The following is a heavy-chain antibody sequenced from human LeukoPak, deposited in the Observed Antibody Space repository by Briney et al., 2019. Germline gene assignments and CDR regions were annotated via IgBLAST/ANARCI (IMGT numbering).Heavy chain of an antibody. CDR1: GYSFTTYN. Sequence: ASVKVSCKASGYSFTTYNMHWVRQAPGQGLEWMGIISPSGGTTGYAQKFQGRVTMTRDTFTSTVYMELSSLRSEDTAVYYCARKAGYPYGMDVWGRGTTVTVSS. CDR3: ARKAGYPYGMDV. CDR2: ISPSGGTT. V-gene: IGHV1-46*01. J-gene: IGHJ6*02. D-gene: IGHD5-18*01.